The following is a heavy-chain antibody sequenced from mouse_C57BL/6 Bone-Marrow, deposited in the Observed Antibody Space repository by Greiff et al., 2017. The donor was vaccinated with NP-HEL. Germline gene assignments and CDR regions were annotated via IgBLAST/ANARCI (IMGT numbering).Heavy chain of an antibody. CDR1: GFTFSDYY. J-gene: IGHJ4*01. CDR3: AREGGLRRRTYAMDY. Sequence: EVQGVESEGGLVQPGSSMKLSCTTSGFTFSDYYMAWVRQVPEKGLDWVTNINYDGSSTYYLDSLKSRFIISRDNAKNILYLQMSSLKSEDTATYYCAREGGLRRRTYAMDYWGQGTSVTVSS. D-gene: IGHD2-4*01. CDR2: INYDGSST. V-gene: IGHV5-16*01.